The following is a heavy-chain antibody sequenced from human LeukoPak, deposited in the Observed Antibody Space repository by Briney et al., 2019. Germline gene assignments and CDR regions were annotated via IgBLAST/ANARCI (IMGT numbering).Heavy chain of an antibody. J-gene: IGHJ5*02. V-gene: IGHV4-39*01. D-gene: IGHD3-10*01. Sequence: SETLSLTCTVSGGSISSSSYYWGWIRQPPGKGLEWIGSIYYSGSTYYHPSLNSRVTISVATSKNQFSLKLSSVTAADTAVYYCASLLWFGELSPVNWFDPWGQGTLVTVSS. CDR1: GGSISSSSYY. CDR3: ASLLWFGELSPVNWFDP. CDR2: IYYSGST.